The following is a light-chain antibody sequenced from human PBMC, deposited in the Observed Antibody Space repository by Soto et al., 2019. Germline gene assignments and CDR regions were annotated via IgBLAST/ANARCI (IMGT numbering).Light chain of an antibody. CDR2: GTS. CDR1: QNISNY. CDR3: QQGFRTPWT. Sequence: QVTQSPPSLSAYIGDTVILTCRSAQNISNYLNWYNQKPGKVPNLLIYGTSKLHGGVSSRFSGSGFVTYVTLTINNLPPEDFATYFGQQGFRTPWTFVQGPTVEIK. V-gene: IGKV1-39*01. J-gene: IGKJ1*01.